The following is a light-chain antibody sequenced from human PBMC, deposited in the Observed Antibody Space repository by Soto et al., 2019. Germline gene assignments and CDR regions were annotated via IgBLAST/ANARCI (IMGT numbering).Light chain of an antibody. CDR2: GAS. V-gene: IGKV3-20*01. CDR1: QSVANNY. J-gene: IGKJ4*01. CDR3: QQYNNWPPLT. Sequence: EIVLTQSPGTLSLSPGERATLSCRASQSVANNYLAWYQQKPGQAPRLLIYGASYRATGIPDRFSGSGSGTDFTLTISRLEPEDFAVYYCQQYNNWPPLTFGGGTKVEIK.